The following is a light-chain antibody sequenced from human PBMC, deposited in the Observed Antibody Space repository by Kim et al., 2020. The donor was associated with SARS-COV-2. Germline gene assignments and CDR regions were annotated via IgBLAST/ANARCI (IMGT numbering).Light chain of an antibody. J-gene: IGKJ4*01. CDR1: QSVRNN. CDR3: QQYNDWPLLT. V-gene: IGKV3-15*01. CDR2: GAS. Sequence: IVMTQSPATLSASPGERVTLSCRASQSVRNNLAWYQHRPGQAPRLLIYGASTRATDVSARFSGSGSGTEFTLTIRSLQSEDLAVYYCQQYNDWPLLTFGGGTKLEI.